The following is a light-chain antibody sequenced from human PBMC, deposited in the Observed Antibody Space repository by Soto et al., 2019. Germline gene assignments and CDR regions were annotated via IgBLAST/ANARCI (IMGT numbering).Light chain of an antibody. CDR2: DDN. Sequence: QSVLTQPPSVSAAPGQKVTISCSGSSSNVGNSYVSWYQQLPGTVPKRLIYDDNKRPSGIPDRFSGSKSGTSATLGITGLQTGDEDDYYCGTWDSSLTAGVFGGGTKVTVL. CDR1: SSNVGNSY. J-gene: IGLJ2*01. V-gene: IGLV1-51*01. CDR3: GTWDSSLTAGV.